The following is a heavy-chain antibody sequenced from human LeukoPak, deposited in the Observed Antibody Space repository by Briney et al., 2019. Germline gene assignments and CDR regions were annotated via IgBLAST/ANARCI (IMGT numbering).Heavy chain of an antibody. CDR1: GYTFTSYA. CDR3: ARGVAAAGYLPGY. V-gene: IGHV7-4-1*02. J-gene: IGHJ4*02. D-gene: IGHD6-13*01. Sequence: GASVKVSCKASGYTFTSYAMNWVRPAPGQGLEWMGWINTNTGNPTYAQGSTGRFVFSLDTSVSTAYLQISSLKAEDTAVYYCARGVAAAGYLPGYWGQGTLVTVSS. CDR2: INTNTGNP.